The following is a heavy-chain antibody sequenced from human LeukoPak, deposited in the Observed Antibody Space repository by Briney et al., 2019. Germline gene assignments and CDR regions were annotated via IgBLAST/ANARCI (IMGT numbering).Heavy chain of an antibody. CDR3: ARHQPPKKLEPAHDAFDI. Sequence: SETLSLTCTVSGGSISSYYWSWIRQPPGKGLEWIGYIYYSGSTNYNPSLKSRVTISVDTSKNQFSLKLSSVTAADTAVYYCARHQPPKKLEPAHDAFDIWGQGTMVTVSS. V-gene: IGHV4-59*08. CDR2: IYYSGST. J-gene: IGHJ3*02. D-gene: IGHD1-1*01. CDR1: GGSISSYY.